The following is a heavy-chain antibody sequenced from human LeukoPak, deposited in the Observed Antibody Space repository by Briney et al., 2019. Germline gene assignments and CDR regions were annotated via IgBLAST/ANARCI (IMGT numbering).Heavy chain of an antibody. V-gene: IGHV3-30*18. J-gene: IGHJ4*02. CDR3: AKDPTQDRVLDY. CDR1: GFTFSSYG. D-gene: IGHD5-12*01. Sequence: GGSLRLSCAASGFTFSSYGMHWVRQAPGKGLEWVAVISYDGSNKYYADSVRGRFTISRDNSKNTLYLQMNSLRAEDTAVYYCAKDPTQDRVLDYWGQGTLVTVSS. CDR2: ISYDGSNK.